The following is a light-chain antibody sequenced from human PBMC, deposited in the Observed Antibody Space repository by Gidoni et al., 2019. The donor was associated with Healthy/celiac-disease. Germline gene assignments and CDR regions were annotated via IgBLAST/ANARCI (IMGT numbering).Light chain of an antibody. Sequence: DIQMTQSPSSLSTSVGDRVTITCRASQSISSYLNWYQQKPGKAPKLLIYAASSLQSGVPSRFSGSGSGTDCTLTISSLQPEDVATYYCQQSYSTPPYTFGQGTKLEIK. CDR3: QQSYSTPPYT. CDR2: AAS. CDR1: QSISSY. J-gene: IGKJ2*01. V-gene: IGKV1-39*01.